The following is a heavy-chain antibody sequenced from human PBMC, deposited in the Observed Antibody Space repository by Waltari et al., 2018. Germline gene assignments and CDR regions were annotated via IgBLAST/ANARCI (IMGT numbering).Heavy chain of an antibody. CDR2: SNREGSST. V-gene: IGHV3-74*01. Sequence: EVQLVESAGGLVQPGGSLRLSCAASGFTSSGHWMHGVRQAPGKGLVWVSRSNREGSSTSYADFVKGRFTISRDNAKNTLYLQMNSLRAEDTAVYYCARNSKDWRSDGGLDYWGQGTLVTVSS. CDR3: ARNSKDWRSDGGLDY. D-gene: IGHD3-16*01. J-gene: IGHJ4*02. CDR1: GFTSSGHW.